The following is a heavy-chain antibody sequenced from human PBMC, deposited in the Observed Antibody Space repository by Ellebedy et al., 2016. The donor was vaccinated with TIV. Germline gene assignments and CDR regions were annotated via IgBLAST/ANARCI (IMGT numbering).Heavy chain of an antibody. Sequence: AASVKVSCKASGYTFTSYGISWVRQAPGQGLEWMGWISAYNGNTNYAQKLQGRVTITADESTSTAYMELSSLRSEDTAVYYCAREYGRGSGYYLLAFEPWGQGNLVTVSS. D-gene: IGHD3-22*01. V-gene: IGHV1-18*04. J-gene: IGHJ5*02. CDR1: GYTFTSYG. CDR2: ISAYNGNT. CDR3: AREYGRGSGYYLLAFEP.